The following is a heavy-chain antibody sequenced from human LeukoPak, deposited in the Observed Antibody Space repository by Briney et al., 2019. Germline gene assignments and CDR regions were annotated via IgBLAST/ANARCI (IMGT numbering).Heavy chain of an antibody. D-gene: IGHD5-18*01. V-gene: IGHV3-53*01. CDR1: GFSVSSTY. CDR2: IYNTGNT. CDR3: ARVGHMGNSYGLVDS. Sequence: GGSLRLSCAASGFSVSSTYMSWVRQAPGEGLEWVSIIYNTGNTYYADSVKGRFTISRDTSQNTVHLQMDSLRADDTAIYYCARVGHMGNSYGLVDSWGQGTMVTVSS. J-gene: IGHJ4*02.